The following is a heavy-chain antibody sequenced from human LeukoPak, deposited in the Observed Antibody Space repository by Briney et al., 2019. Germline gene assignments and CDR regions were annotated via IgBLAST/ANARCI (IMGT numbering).Heavy chain of an antibody. CDR1: GGSISTYY. J-gene: IGHJ4*02. V-gene: IGHV4-59*01. D-gene: IGHD1-14*01. CDR2: IYNSGST. CDR3: ARFLTGVDY. Sequence: SETLSLTCTVSGGSISTYYWSWIRKPPGKGLEWIGHIYNSGSTNYNPSLKSRVTISVDTSKNQFSLKLSSVTAADTAVYYCARFLTGVDYWGQGTLVTVSS.